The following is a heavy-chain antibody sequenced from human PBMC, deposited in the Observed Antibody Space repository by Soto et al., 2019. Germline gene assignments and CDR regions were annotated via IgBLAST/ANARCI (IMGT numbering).Heavy chain of an antibody. CDR3: ARGGGLRFLEWINIVHPPIMDV. D-gene: IGHD3-3*01. J-gene: IGHJ6*02. Sequence: VGSLRLSCAASGFTFSSYAMHWVRQAPGKGLEWVAVISYDGSNKYYADSVKGRFTISRDNSKNTLYLQMNSLRAEDTAVYYCARGGGLRFLEWINIVHPPIMDVWGQGTTVTVSS. CDR2: ISYDGSNK. CDR1: GFTFSSYA. V-gene: IGHV3-30-3*01.